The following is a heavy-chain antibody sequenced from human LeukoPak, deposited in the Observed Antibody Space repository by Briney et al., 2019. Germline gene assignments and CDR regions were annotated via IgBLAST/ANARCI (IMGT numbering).Heavy chain of an antibody. J-gene: IGHJ3*02. CDR2: FDPEDGET. Sequence: GASVKVSCKVSGYTLTELSMRWVRQAPGKGLEWMGGFDPEDGETIYAQKFQGRVTMTTDTSTSTAYMELRSLRSDDTAVYYCARDRDSPGDIWGQGTMVTVSS. CDR3: ARDRDSPGDI. CDR1: GYTLTELS. V-gene: IGHV1-24*01. D-gene: IGHD3-22*01.